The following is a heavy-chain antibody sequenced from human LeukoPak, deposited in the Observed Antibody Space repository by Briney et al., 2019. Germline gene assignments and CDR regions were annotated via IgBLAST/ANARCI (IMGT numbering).Heavy chain of an antibody. D-gene: IGHD2-2*01. J-gene: IGHJ6*03. CDR2: FDPEDGET. CDR3: ATRNPIVVVVPAAISYYYYHMDV. CDR1: GYTLTELS. Sequence: ASVKVSCKVSGYTLTELSMHWVRQAPGKGLEWMGGFDPEDGETIYAQKFQGRVTMTEDTSTDTAYMELSSLRSEDTAVYYCATRNPIVVVVPAAISYYYYHMDVWGKGTTVTISS. V-gene: IGHV1-24*01.